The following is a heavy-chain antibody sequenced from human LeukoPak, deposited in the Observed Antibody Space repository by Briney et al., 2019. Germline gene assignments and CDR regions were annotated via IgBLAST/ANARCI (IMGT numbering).Heavy chain of an antibody. V-gene: IGHV4-39*07. CDR2: IYYSGST. CDR1: GGSISSSSFY. D-gene: IGHD3-22*01. CDR3: ARDPIDSSGYYSTAFDI. J-gene: IGHJ3*02. Sequence: SETLSLTCTVSGGSISSSSFYWGWIRQPPGKGLEWIGNIYYSGSTYYNPSLKSRVTISLDTSKNQFSLKLTSVTAADTAVYYCARDPIDSSGYYSTAFDIWGQGTMVTVSS.